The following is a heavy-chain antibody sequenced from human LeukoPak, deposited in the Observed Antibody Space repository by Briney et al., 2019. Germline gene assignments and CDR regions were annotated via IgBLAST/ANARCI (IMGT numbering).Heavy chain of an antibody. CDR2: ISHSGST. Sequence: SETLSLTCAVYGGSFSGYYWSWIRQPPGKGLEWIGEISHSGSTNYNPSLKSRVTISVDTSKNQFSLKLSSVTAADTAVYYCARPKPYCSSTSCSDYWGQGTLVTVSS. D-gene: IGHD2-2*01. J-gene: IGHJ4*02. V-gene: IGHV4-34*01. CDR3: ARPKPYCSSTSCSDY. CDR1: GGSFSGYY.